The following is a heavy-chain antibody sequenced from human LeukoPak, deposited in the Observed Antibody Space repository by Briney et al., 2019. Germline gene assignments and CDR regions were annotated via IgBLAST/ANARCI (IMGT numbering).Heavy chain of an antibody. CDR1: GFTFGDYY. D-gene: IGHD3-9*01. CDR3: ARDRSYDILTGYLGY. CDR2: ISSSGGST. J-gene: IGHJ4*02. Sequence: PGGSLRLSCAASGFTFGDYYFSWIRQAPGKGLEWASSISSSGGSTYYADSVKGRFTISRDNAKNSLYVQMNSLRAEDTAIYYCARDRSYDILTGYLGYWGQGTLVTVSS. V-gene: IGHV3-11*01.